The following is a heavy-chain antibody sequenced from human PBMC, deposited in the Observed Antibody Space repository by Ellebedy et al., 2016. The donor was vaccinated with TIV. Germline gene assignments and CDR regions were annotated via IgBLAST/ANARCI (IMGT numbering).Heavy chain of an antibody. D-gene: IGHD3-16*02. V-gene: IGHV3-11*06. CDR3: ATLCLGELSLYNY. J-gene: IGHJ4*02. CDR1: GFTFSDYY. Sequence: GGSLRLSCAASGFTFSDYYMSWIRQAQGKGLEWVSYISSSSSYTNYADSVKGRFTISRDNAKNSLYLQMNSLRAEDTAVYYCATLCLGELSLYNYWGQGTLVTVSS. CDR2: ISSSSSYT.